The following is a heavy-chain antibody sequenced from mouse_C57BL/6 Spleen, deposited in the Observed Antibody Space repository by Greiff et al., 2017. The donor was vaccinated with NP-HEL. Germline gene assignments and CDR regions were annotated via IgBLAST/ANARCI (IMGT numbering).Heavy chain of an antibody. Sequence: VQLQQSGPGLVQPSQSLSITCTVSGFSLTSYGVHWVRQSPGKGLEWLGVIWSGGSTDYNAAFISRLSISKDNSKSQVFFKMNSLQADDTAIYYCASPLLEGFAYWGQGTLVTVSA. J-gene: IGHJ3*01. V-gene: IGHV2-2*01. CDR2: IWSGGST. CDR1: GFSLTSYG. CDR3: ASPLLEGFAY. D-gene: IGHD1-1*01.